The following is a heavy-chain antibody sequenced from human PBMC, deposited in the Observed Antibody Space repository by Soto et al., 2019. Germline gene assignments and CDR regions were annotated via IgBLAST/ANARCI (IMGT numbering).Heavy chain of an antibody. Sequence: SQTLSLGYPVSGGSDTDSSYSWEWLRQSTRKGLEWSGWVYSRGRTYSKSSVKCRVTILGDTSKNQFSLNFNSGTSTDTARDSCVSQRTTVITQAYFDYWGPGALVTVS. CDR2: VYSRGRT. CDR1: GGSDTDSSYS. CDR3: VSQRTTVITQAYFDY. V-gene: IGHV4-39*01. J-gene: IGHJ4*02. D-gene: IGHD4-4*01.